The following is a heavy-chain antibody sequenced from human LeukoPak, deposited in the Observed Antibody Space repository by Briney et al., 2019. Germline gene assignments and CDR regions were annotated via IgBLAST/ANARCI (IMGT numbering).Heavy chain of an antibody. CDR3: ARETSQKGAHYTDV. Sequence: GSLRLSCAASGFTFSNYWMSWVRQAPGKGLEYIGYIYYSGSTNYNPSLKSRLTISVDTSKNQFSLKLSSVTAADTAVYYCARETSQKGAHYTDVWGKGTTVTISS. D-gene: IGHD3-16*01. CDR1: GFTFSNYW. V-gene: IGHV4-59*01. J-gene: IGHJ6*03. CDR2: IYYSGST.